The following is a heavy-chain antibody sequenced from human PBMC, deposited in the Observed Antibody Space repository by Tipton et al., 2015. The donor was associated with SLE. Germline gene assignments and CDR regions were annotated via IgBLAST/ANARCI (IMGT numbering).Heavy chain of an antibody. Sequence: TLSLTYTVSGGSISSSSYYWGWIRQPPGKGLEWIGSIYYSGSTYYNPSLKSRVTISVDTSKNQFSLKLSSVTAADTAVYYCARGLRAQYQLLSYNWFDPWGQGTLVTVSS. CDR1: GGSISSSSYY. CDR2: IYYSGST. V-gene: IGHV4-39*07. J-gene: IGHJ5*02. D-gene: IGHD2-2*01. CDR3: ARGLRAQYQLLSYNWFDP.